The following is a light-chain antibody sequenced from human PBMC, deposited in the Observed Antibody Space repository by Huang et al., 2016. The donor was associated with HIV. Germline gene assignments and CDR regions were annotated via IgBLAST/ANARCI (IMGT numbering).Light chain of an antibody. J-gene: IGKJ2*01. CDR3: QQSYSTLRYT. CDR1: QSISSY. Sequence: DIQMTQSPSSLSASVGARVTITCRASQSISSYLNWYQQKPGKAPKLLIYAASSLQSGFPSRFSGSGSGTDFTLTISSLQPEDFATYYCQQSYSTLRYTFGQGTKLEIK. V-gene: IGKV1-39*01. CDR2: AAS.